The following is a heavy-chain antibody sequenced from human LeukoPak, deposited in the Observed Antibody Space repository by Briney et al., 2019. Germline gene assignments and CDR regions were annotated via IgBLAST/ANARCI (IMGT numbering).Heavy chain of an antibody. V-gene: IGHV1-18*01. D-gene: IGHD3-10*01. Sequence: ASVKVSCKASGYTFINYGINWVRQAPGQGLEWMGWISAYSGNTNYAQSLQGRVTMTTDTSTSTVYMEMRSLTSDDTAVYYCARDLDQYNGRFGGFGHDFWGQGTLVTASS. J-gene: IGHJ4*02. CDR1: GYTFINYG. CDR2: ISAYSGNT. CDR3: ARDLDQYNGRFGGFGHDF.